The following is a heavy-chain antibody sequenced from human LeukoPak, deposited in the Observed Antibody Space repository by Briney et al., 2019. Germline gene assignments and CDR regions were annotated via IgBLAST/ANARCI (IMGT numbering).Heavy chain of an antibody. CDR2: IQYGGRT. CDR3: ARDFFGDFDH. V-gene: IGHV4-59*01. J-gene: IGHJ4*02. CDR1: GGSINNYY. D-gene: IGHD2/OR15-2a*01. Sequence: SETLSLTCTVSGGSINNYYWSSIRQPPGKGLEWIGYIQYGGRTYYSPSLKSRVTISMDLSKIHCSLKMSSVTAADTAVYYCARDFFGDFDHWGQGILVTVSS.